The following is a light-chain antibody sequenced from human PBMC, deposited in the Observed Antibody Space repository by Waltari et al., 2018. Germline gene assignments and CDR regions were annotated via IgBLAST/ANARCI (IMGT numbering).Light chain of an antibody. J-gene: IGLJ2*01. CDR2: DVS. V-gene: IGLV2-14*03. CDR1: SSDVGGYNY. Sequence: QSALTQPASVSGSPGQPITISCTGTSSDVGGYNYVPWYQQHPGKAPKLMIYDVSNRPSGVSNRFSGSKSGNAASLTISGLQAEDEADYYCSSYTSSNVVFGGGTKLTVL. CDR3: SSYTSSNVV.